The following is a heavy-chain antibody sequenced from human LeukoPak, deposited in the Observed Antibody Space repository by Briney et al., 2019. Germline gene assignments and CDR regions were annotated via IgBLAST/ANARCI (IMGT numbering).Heavy chain of an antibody. CDR2: ISGSGGST. CDR1: EFTFSSYA. CDR3: AKDRRWELLRAYFDY. D-gene: IGHD1-26*01. Sequence: PGGSLRLSCTASEFTFSSYAMSWVRQAPGKGLEWVSAISGSGGSTYYADSVKGRFTISRDNSKNTLYLQMNSLRAEDTAVYYCAKDRRWELLRAYFDYWGQGTLVTVSS. V-gene: IGHV3-23*01. J-gene: IGHJ4*02.